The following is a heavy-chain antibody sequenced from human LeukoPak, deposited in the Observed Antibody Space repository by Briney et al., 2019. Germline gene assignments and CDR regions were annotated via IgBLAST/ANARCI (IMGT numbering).Heavy chain of an antibody. CDR2: INPNSGGT. CDR1: GYTFTGYY. CDR3: AGGPVILSGRKYYYYGMDV. Sequence: ASVKVSCKASGYTFTGYYMHWVRQAPGQGLEWMGWINPNSGGTNYAQKFQGRVTMTRDTSISTAYMELSRLRSDDTAVYYCAGGPVILSGRKYYYYGMDVWGQGTTVTVSS. D-gene: IGHD3-9*01. V-gene: IGHV1-2*02. J-gene: IGHJ6*02.